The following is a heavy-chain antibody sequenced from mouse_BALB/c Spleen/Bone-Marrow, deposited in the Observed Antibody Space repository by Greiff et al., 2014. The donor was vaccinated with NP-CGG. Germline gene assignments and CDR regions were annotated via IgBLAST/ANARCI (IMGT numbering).Heavy chain of an antibody. J-gene: IGHJ4*01. D-gene: IGHD6-1*01. CDR1: DYTFTSYW. Sequence: VQLQESGPELVRPGASVKMSCKASDYTFTSYWMHWVKQRPEQGLEWIGMIDPSNSETRLNQKFKDKATLNVDKSSNTAYMHLSSLTSEDSAVYYCARTFQPRRAMDYWGQGSSVTVSS. CDR2: IDPSNSET. V-gene: IGHV1-74*04. CDR3: ARTFQPRRAMDY.